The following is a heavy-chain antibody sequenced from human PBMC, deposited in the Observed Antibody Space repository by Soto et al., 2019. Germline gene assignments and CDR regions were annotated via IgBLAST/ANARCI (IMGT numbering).Heavy chain of an antibody. CDR2: INPYSGDI. J-gene: IGHJ5*02. D-gene: IGHD3-10*01. Sequence: VKVSCKASGYTLTDSFIHWVRQAPGQELEWMGWINPYSGDINYAEKFRGRVTMTRDTSISTSYMELSRLTSDDAAGYYCARLVILFLPGAKHAGLDPWGQGTLVTVSS. V-gene: IGHV1-2*02. CDR1: GYTLTDSF. CDR3: ARLVILFLPGAKHAGLDP.